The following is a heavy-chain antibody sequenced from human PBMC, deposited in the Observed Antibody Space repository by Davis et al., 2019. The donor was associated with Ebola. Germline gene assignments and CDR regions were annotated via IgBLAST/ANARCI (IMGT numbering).Heavy chain of an antibody. V-gene: IGHV3-23*01. Sequence: PGGSLRLSCAASGFTFRSGAMTWVRQAPGEGMEWVSLISSGGGYTYYADSVKGRFTISRDNSKNTLYLHMNSLRAEDTAVYYCAKVWDDQYWYFDFWGRGTLVTVSS. CDR3: AKVWDDQYWYFDF. J-gene: IGHJ2*01. CDR1: GFTFRSGA. D-gene: IGHD3-16*01. CDR2: ISSGGGYT.